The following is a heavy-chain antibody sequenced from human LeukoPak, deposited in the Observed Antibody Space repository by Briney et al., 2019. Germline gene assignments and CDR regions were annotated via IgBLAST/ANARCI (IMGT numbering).Heavy chain of an antibody. D-gene: IGHD1-26*01. V-gene: IGHV3-72*01. CDR3: TRGPTGSYLNFDY. Sequence: GGSLRLSCAASGFTFSDHHMDWVRQAPGKGLEWFGRARNKANSHTTEYAASVKGRFTVSRDDSKNLLYLQMNSLKTDDTAVYYCTRGPTGSYLNFDYWGQGTLVTVSS. CDR1: GFTFSDHH. J-gene: IGHJ4*02. CDR2: ARNKANSHTT.